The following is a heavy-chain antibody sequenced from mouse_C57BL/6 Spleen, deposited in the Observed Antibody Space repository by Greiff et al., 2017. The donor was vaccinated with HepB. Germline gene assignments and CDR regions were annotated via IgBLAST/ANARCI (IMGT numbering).Heavy chain of an antibody. J-gene: IGHJ1*03. D-gene: IGHD1-1*01. V-gene: IGHV1-52*01. CDR3: ARHYGSSRYFDV. CDR2: IDPSDSET. CDR1: GYTFTSYW. Sequence: VQLQQPGAELVRPGSSVKLSCKASGYTFTSYWMHWVKQRPIQGLEWIGNIDPSDSETHYNQKFKDKATLTVDKSSSTAYMQLSSLTSEDSAVYYCARHYGSSRYFDVWGTGTTVTVSS.